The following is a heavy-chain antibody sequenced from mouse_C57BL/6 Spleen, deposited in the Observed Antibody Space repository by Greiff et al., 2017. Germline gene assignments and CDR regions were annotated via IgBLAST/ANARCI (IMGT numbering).Heavy chain of an antibody. CDR2: INPSSGYT. Sequence: QVQLKQSGAELAKPGASVKLSCKASGYTFTSYWMHWVKQRPGQGLEWIGYINPSSGYTKYNQKFKDKATLTANKSSSTAYMQLTSLTYEDSAVYYCARSEDQGRSTVVAIVYAMDYLHQKTSVTVSS. D-gene: IGHD1-1*01. CDR3: ARSEDQGRSTVVAIVYAMDY. V-gene: IGHV1-7*01. J-gene: IGHJ4*01. CDR1: GYTFTSYW.